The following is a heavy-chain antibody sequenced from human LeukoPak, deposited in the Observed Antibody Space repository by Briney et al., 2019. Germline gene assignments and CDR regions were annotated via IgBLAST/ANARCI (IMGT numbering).Heavy chain of an antibody. Sequence: GASLRLSCAASGFTFSSYAMSWVRQAPGKGLEWVSAISGSGGSTYYADSVKGRFTISRDNSKNTLYLQMNSLRAEDTAVYYCAGIAVAGTSLGYWGQGALVTVSS. CDR1: GFTFSSYA. D-gene: IGHD6-19*01. CDR2: ISGSGGST. J-gene: IGHJ4*02. CDR3: AGIAVAGTSLGY. V-gene: IGHV3-23*01.